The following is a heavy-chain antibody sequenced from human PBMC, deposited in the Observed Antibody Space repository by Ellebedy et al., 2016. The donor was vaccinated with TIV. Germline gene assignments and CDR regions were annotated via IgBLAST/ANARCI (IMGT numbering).Heavy chain of an antibody. CDR1: GDSISSGTFHY. CDR3: ASRAVAGPFDY. D-gene: IGHD6-19*01. J-gene: IGHJ4*02. V-gene: IGHV4-39*01. CDR2: ISYSGST. Sequence: SETLSLTCTVSGDSISSGTFHYWGWIRQPPGKGLEYIGIISYSGSTYYNPSLKSRVTISVDTSNNQFSLRLTSVTAADTAVYYCASRAVAGPFDYWGQGTLVTVSS.